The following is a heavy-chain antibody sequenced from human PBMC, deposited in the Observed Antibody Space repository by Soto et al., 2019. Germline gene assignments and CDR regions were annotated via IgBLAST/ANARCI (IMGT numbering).Heavy chain of an antibody. D-gene: IGHD6-6*01. Sequence: QLQLQESGPGLVKPSQTLSLTCTVSGGSISSGGYYWSWIRQHPGKGLEWIGYIYYSGSTYYNPSLKSRVTISVDTSKNQFALKLSSVTAADTAVYYCARVWGIAARQGPLTFDYWGQGTLVTVSS. CDR2: IYYSGST. CDR3: ARVWGIAARQGPLTFDY. V-gene: IGHV4-31*03. J-gene: IGHJ4*02. CDR1: GGSISSGGYY.